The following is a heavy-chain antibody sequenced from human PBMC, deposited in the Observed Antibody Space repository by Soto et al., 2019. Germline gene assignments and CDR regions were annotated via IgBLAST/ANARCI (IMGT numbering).Heavy chain of an antibody. Sequence: NPGGSLRLSCTASEFTFCDFGVSWFRQAPGKGLEWVGFIKGNSHGGTIVYAGSVRGRFTMSRDDSMNIAYLQMNSLQTEDTGIYYCSRAPGGPQLVFYWFDLWGQGSLVTVSS. CDR3: SRAPGGPQLVFYWFDL. D-gene: IGHD6-13*01. CDR2: IKGNSHGGTI. CDR1: EFTFCDFG. J-gene: IGHJ5*02. V-gene: IGHV3-49*05.